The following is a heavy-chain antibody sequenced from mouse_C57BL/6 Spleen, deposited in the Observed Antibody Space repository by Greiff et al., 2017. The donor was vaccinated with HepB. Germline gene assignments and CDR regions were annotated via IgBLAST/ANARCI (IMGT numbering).Heavy chain of an antibody. CDR3: ARGGGAGYWYFDV. Sequence: VQLQQPGAELVRPGPSVKLSCKASGYTFTSYWMHWVKQRPIQGLEWIGNIDPSDSETHYNQKFKDKATLTVDKSSSTAYRQLSSLTSEDSAVYYCARGGGAGYWYFDVWGTGTTVTVSS. V-gene: IGHV1-52*01. CDR1: GYTFTSYW. D-gene: IGHD3-3*01. J-gene: IGHJ1*03. CDR2: IDPSDSET.